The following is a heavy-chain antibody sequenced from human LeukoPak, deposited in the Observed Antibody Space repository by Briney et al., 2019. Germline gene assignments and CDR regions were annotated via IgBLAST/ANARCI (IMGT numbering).Heavy chain of an antibody. CDR3: ATRGYSYGEALDY. J-gene: IGHJ4*02. Sequence: GASVKVSCKASGYTFTGYYMHWVRQAPGQGLEWMGWINPNSGGTNYAQKFQGRVTMTRDTSISTAYMELSRLRSDDTAVYYCATRGYSYGEALDYWGQGTLVTVSS. CDR1: GYTFTGYY. CDR2: INPNSGGT. D-gene: IGHD5-18*01. V-gene: IGHV1-2*02.